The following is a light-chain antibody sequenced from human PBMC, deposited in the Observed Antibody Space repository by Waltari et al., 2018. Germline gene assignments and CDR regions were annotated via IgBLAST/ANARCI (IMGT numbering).Light chain of an antibody. Sequence: QLVLTQSPSASASLGASVKLTCTLRSGHSSNVIAWLQQQPAKGLRYLMKVNSDGSHSKGDGIPDRFSGFSPGAGRYLTMSGVQPEDEADYYCQTGGHGTWVFGGGTKLTVL. CDR1: SGHSSNV. V-gene: IGLV4-69*01. CDR3: QTGGHGTWV. J-gene: IGLJ3*02. CDR2: VNSDGSH.